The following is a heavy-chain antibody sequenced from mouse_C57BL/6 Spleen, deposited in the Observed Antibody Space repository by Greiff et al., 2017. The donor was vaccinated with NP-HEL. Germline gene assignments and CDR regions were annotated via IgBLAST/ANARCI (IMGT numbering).Heavy chain of an antibody. J-gene: IGHJ4*01. Sequence: LVESGAELVRPGASVKLSCKASGYTFTSYWMHWVKQRPGQGLEWIGYINPSSGYTKYNQKFKDKATLTADKSSSTAYMQLSSLTYEDSAVYYCASLNGSSYNYYAMDYWGQGTSVTVSS. V-gene: IGHV1-7*01. CDR1: GYTFTSYW. CDR3: ASLNGSSYNYYAMDY. CDR2: INPSSGYT. D-gene: IGHD1-1*01.